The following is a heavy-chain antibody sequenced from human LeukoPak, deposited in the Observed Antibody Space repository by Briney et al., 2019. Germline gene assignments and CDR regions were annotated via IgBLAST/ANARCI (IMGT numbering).Heavy chain of an antibody. CDR3: AKTDRDSRGWHLDH. V-gene: IGHV4-59*01. D-gene: IGHD6-19*01. CDR1: GGSISSYY. Sequence: PSETLSLTCTVSGGSISSYYWSWIRQPPGKGLEWIGYIYYSGSTNYNPSLKSRVTISVDTSKNQFSLKLSSVTAADTAVYYCAKTDRDSRGWHLDHWGQGTLVTGSS. CDR2: IYYSGST. J-gene: IGHJ4*01.